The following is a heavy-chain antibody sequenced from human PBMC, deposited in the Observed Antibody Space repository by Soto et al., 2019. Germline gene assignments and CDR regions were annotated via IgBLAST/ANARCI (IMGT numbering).Heavy chain of an antibody. CDR3: ARQRHSSGGYLDY. CDR1: GGSFSGYY. J-gene: IGHJ4*02. Sequence: QVQLQQWGAGLLKPSETLSLTCAVYGGSFSGYYWSWIRQPPGKGLEWIGEINHSGSTNYNPSLKSRVTISVDTSTNQFSLKLSSVTAADTAVYYCARQRHSSGGYLDYWGQGTLVTVSS. D-gene: IGHD6-19*01. CDR2: INHSGST. V-gene: IGHV4-34*01.